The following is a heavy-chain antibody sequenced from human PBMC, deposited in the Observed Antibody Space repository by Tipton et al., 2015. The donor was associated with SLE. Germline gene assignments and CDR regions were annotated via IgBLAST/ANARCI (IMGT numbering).Heavy chain of an antibody. CDR2: VSYIETT. Sequence: TLSLTCTVSGGSMSNYYWNWIRQAPGKGLEWIGYVSYIETTNYNPSFKSRLTISIDTSKNQFFLKLGSVTTADTALYYCARDLSYYGSARYWFDRWGQGTLVTVSS. CDR3: ARDLSYYGSARYWFDR. D-gene: IGHD3-10*01. J-gene: IGHJ5*02. CDR1: GGSMSNYY. V-gene: IGHV4-59*01.